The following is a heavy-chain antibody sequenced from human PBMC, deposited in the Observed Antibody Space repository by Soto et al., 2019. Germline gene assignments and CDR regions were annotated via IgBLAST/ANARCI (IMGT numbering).Heavy chain of an antibody. CDR2: IIPIFGTA. CDR1: GGTFSSYA. D-gene: IGHD2-15*01. J-gene: IGHJ6*02. V-gene: IGHV1-69*12. Sequence: QVQLVQSGAEVKKPGSSVKVSCKASGGTFSSYAISWVRQAPGQGLEWMGGIIPIFGTANYAQKFQGRVTITADESTSTAYMDLSSLRSEDTAVYYCASNSVVVVATRYGMDVWGQGTTVTVSS. CDR3: ASNSVVVVATRYGMDV.